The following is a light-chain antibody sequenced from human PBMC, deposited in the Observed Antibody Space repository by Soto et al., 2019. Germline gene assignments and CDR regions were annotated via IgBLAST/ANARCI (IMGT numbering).Light chain of an antibody. CDR1: QSVSSSY. CDR2: GAS. CDR3: QQYGISPLT. V-gene: IGKV3-20*01. Sequence: EIVLTQSPGTLSLSPGERATLSCRASQSVSSSYLAWYQQKPGQAPRLLIYGASSRATGIPDRCSGSGSGTHFTLTISRLEPEDFALYYYQQYGISPLTFGGGTKVEIK. J-gene: IGKJ4*01.